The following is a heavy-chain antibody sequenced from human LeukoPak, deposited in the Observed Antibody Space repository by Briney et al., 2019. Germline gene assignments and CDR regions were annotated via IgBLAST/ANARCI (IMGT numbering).Heavy chain of an antibody. D-gene: IGHD2-2*02. CDR2: IYYSGST. V-gene: IGHV4-59*01. J-gene: IGHJ6*03. CDR3: ARGLVVPAAIDYYYMDV. CDR1: GGSISSYY. Sequence: KPSETLSLTCTVSGGSISSYYWSWIRQPPGKGLEWIGYIYYSGSTNYNPSLKSRVTISVDTSKNQFSLKLSSVTAADTAVYYCARGLVVPAAIDYYYMDVWGKGTTVTVSS.